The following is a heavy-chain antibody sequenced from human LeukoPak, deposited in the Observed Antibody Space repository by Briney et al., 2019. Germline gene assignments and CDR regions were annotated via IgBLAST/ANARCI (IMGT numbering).Heavy chain of an antibody. J-gene: IGHJ4*02. CDR1: GFTFSSYW. D-gene: IGHD3-22*01. Sequence: GGSLRLSCAASGFTFSSYWMSWVRQAPGKGLEWVANIKQDGSEKYYVDSVKGRFTISRDNAKNSLYLQMNSLRAEDTAAYYCARDRSAYYYDSSGSGGDYWGQGTLVTVSS. CDR2: IKQDGSEK. V-gene: IGHV3-7*01. CDR3: ARDRSAYYYDSSGSGGDY.